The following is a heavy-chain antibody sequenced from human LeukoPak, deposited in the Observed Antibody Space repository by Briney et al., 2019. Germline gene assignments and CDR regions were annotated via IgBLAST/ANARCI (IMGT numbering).Heavy chain of an antibody. CDR1: GGTFSSYA. CDR2: IIPILGIA. D-gene: IGHD7-27*01. Sequence: ASVKVSCKASGGTFSSYAISWVRQAPGQGLEWMGRIIPILGIANYAQKFQGRVTITADKSTSTAYMELSSLRSEDTAVYYCADSLLGRYYYYGMDVWGQGTTVTVSS. CDR3: ADSLLGRYYYYGMDV. V-gene: IGHV1-69*04. J-gene: IGHJ6*02.